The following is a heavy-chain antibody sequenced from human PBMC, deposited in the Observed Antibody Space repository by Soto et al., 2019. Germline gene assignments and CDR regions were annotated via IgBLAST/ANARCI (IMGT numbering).Heavy chain of an antibody. D-gene: IGHD2-2*01. Sequence: QVQLVQSGAEVKKPGSSVKVSCKASGGTFSSYAISWLRQAPGQGLEWMGGMIPIFGTVNYAQKFQGRVTITEDESTSTAYMELRSLRSEDTAVYYCARHDGISSSCYYSYYYGMDVWGQGATVTVSS. CDR1: GGTFSSYA. V-gene: IGHV1-69*12. CDR2: MIPIFGTV. J-gene: IGHJ6*02. CDR3: ARHDGISSSCYYSYYYGMDV.